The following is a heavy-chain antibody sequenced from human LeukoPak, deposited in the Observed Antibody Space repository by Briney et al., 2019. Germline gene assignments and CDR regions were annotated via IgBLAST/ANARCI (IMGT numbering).Heavy chain of an antibody. CDR1: GFTFSSYE. Sequence: GGSLRLSCAASGFTFSSYEMDWVRQAPGKGLEWVSYVSSSGSTIYYADSVKGRFTISRDNAKNSLYLQMNSLRAEDTAVYYCAELGITMIGGVWGKGTTVTISS. D-gene: IGHD3-10*02. CDR3: AELGITMIGGV. J-gene: IGHJ6*04. V-gene: IGHV3-48*03. CDR2: VSSSGSTI.